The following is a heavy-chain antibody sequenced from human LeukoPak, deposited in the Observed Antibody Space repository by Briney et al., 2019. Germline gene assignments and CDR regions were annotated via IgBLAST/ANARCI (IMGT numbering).Heavy chain of an antibody. CDR2: INPNSGGT. D-gene: IGHD2-2*01. CDR1: GYTFTGYY. CDR3: SISEYQPPNYYYYYMDV. V-gene: IGHV1-2*02. Sequence: GASVTVSCKASGYTFTGYYMHWVRQAPGQGLEWMGWINPNSGGTNYAQKFQGRVTMTRDTSISTAYMELSRLRSDDTAVYYCSISEYQPPNYYYYYMDVWGKGTTVTVSS. J-gene: IGHJ6*03.